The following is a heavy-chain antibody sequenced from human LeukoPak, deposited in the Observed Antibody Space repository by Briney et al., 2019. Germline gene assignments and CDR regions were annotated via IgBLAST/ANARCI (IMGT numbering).Heavy chain of an antibody. CDR1: GYTFTGYY. D-gene: IGHD3-10*01. CDR3: ARDLGRSEFGELLYLDY. Sequence: ASVKVSCKASGYTFTGYYMHWVRQAPGQGLEWMGWINPNSGGTNYAQKFQGRVTMTRDTSISTAYMELSRLRSDDTAVYYCARDLGRSEFGELLYLDYWGQGTLVTVSS. CDR2: INPNSGGT. V-gene: IGHV1-2*02. J-gene: IGHJ4*02.